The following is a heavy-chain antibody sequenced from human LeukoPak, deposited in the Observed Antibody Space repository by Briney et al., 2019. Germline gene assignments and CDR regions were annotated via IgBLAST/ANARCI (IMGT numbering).Heavy chain of an antibody. CDR1: GFTFSSYA. Sequence: GGSLRLSCAASGFTFSSYAMSWVRQAPGKGLEWVSAISGSGGGTYYADSVKGRFTISRDNSKNTLYLQMNSLRAEDTAVYYCAKDQVAGYYDSSGYSFQHWGQGTLVTVSS. CDR2: ISGSGGGT. D-gene: IGHD3-22*01. V-gene: IGHV3-23*01. CDR3: AKDQVAGYYDSSGYSFQH. J-gene: IGHJ1*01.